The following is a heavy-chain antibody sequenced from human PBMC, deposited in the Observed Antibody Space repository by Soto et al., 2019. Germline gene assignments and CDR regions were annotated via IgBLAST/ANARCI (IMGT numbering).Heavy chain of an antibody. J-gene: IGHJ4*02. CDR2: IHYSGST. V-gene: IGHV4-59*01. Sequence: SSETLSLTCTVSGGSISSYHWHWIRQPPGKGLEWIGYIHYSGSTNYNPSLKSRVTISVDTSKNQFSLKLSSVTAADTAVYFCARENGDNSVQGFDYWGQGTLVTVSS. D-gene: IGHD4-17*01. CDR3: ARENGDNSVQGFDY. CDR1: GGSISSYH.